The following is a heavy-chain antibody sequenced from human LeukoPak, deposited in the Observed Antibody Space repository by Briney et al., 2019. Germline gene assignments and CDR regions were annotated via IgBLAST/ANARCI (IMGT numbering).Heavy chain of an antibody. CDR3: ARVEDYDILTGFDY. J-gene: IGHJ4*02. CDR2: IYSGGST. D-gene: IGHD3-9*01. CDR1: GFTFSNAW. V-gene: IGHV3-66*01. Sequence: QAGGSLRLSCAASGFTFSNAWMSWVRQAPGKGLEWVSVIYSGGSTYYADSVKGRFTISRDNAKNSLYLQMNSLRAEDTAVYYCARVEDYDILTGFDYWGQGTLVTVSS.